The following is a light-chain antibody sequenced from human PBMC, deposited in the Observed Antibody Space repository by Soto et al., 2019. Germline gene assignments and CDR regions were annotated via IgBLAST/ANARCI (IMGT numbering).Light chain of an antibody. Sequence: QSVLTQPASVSGSPGQSITISCTGTSSDVGGYNYVSRYQHHPDKAPKLMIYDVNNRPSGVSNRFSGSKSGNTASLTISGLQAADEAAYYCSSYTSNTPRLVFGGGTKLTVL. CDR2: DVN. J-gene: IGLJ2*01. CDR3: SSYTSNTPRLV. V-gene: IGLV2-14*03. CDR1: SSDVGGYNY.